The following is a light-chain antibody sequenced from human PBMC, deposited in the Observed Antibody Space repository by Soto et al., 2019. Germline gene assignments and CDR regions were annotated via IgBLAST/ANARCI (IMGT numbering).Light chain of an antibody. CDR1: QSIRTY. V-gene: IGKV1-39*01. CDR2: DAS. CDR3: QPSYSTPT. J-gene: IGKJ3*01. Sequence: EIPMSPSTSSLSASVGDSVTITCRASQSIRTYVNWYQQTAGKAPKLLIYDASSLYSGVPSRFSGSGSGTFFPLTISIMKPEFVATYCCQPSYSTPTFGPGTKVDIK.